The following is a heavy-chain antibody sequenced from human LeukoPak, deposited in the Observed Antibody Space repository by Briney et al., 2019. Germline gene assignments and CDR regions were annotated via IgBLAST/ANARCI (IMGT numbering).Heavy chain of an antibody. V-gene: IGHV1-69*06. CDR3: ARDVRSSSWYKYYYYYMDV. CDR2: IIPIFGTA. CDR1: GGTFSSYA. J-gene: IGHJ6*03. Sequence: SVKVTCKASGGTFSSYAISWVRQAPGQGLEWMGGIIPIFGTANYAQKFQGRVTITADKSTSTAYMELSSLRSEDTAVYYCARDVRSSSWYKYYYYYMDVWGKGTTVTVSS. D-gene: IGHD6-13*01.